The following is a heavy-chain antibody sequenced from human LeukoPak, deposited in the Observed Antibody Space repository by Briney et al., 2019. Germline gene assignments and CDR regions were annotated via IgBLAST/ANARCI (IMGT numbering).Heavy chain of an antibody. CDR3: ARVGYSYVINDWSRTGLGAYPTKYYYHMDV. Sequence: SETLSLTCAVYGGSFSGYYWSWIRQPPGQGLEWIGEINHSGSTNYNPSLKRRVTISGGTSKNPFSLKLSSVAAADTAVYFCARVGYSYVINDWSRTGLGAYPTKYYYHMDVWGKGTTVTVSS. D-gene: IGHD5-18*01. CDR1: GGSFSGYY. J-gene: IGHJ6*03. CDR2: INHSGST. V-gene: IGHV4-34*01.